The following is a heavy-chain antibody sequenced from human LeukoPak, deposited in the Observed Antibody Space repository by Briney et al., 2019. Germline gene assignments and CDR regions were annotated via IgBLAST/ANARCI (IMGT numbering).Heavy chain of an antibody. CDR1: GGSITSYY. D-gene: IGHD6-13*01. Sequence: KPSETLSLTCTVSGGSITSYYWSWIRQPAGKGLEWIGRFYTSGSTNYNPSLKSRVTMSLDTSKNQFSLKLSSVTAADTAVYYCATDSERPSTHSIAAGGSYWYFDLWGRGTLVTVSS. V-gene: IGHV4-4*07. J-gene: IGHJ2*01. CDR2: FYTSGST. CDR3: ATDSERPSTHSIAAGGSYWYFDL.